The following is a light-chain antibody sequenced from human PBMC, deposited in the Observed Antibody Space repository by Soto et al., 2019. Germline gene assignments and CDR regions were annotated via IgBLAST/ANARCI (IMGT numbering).Light chain of an antibody. Sequence: SYELTQPSSVSVSPGQTARITCSGDVLAKKYVRWFQQKPGQAPVLVIYKDSERPSGIPERFSGSSSGTTVTLTISGAQVEDEADYYCYSVADNNLLFGGGTKLTVL. CDR2: KDS. V-gene: IGLV3-27*01. CDR3: YSVADNNLL. CDR1: VLAKKY. J-gene: IGLJ2*01.